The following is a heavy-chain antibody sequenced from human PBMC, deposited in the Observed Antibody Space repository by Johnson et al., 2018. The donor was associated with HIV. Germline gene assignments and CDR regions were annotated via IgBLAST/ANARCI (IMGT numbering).Heavy chain of an antibody. CDR1: GFTFRNYG. CDR2: ISFDGTNK. J-gene: IGHJ3*01. CDR3: VKDKFMFLENPVDAFEV. D-gene: IGHD3-3*01. Sequence: QVQLVESGGAVVQPGRSLRLSCAASGFTFRNYGMHWVRQAPGKGLEWVAVISFDGTNKYYAESVKGLSTISRDNSNNTLYLQMNSLRPEDTGVYYCVKDKFMFLENPVDAFEVWGQGTMVTFSS. V-gene: IGHV3-30*18.